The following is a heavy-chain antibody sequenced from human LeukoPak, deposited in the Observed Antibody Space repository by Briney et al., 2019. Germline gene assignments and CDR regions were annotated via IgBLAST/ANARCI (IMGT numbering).Heavy chain of an antibody. CDR3: ARHVYCSGGSCYGDRYYYYYMDV. CDR1: GYNLGTYW. D-gene: IGHD2-15*01. J-gene: IGHJ6*03. V-gene: IGHV5-51*01. Sequence: GESLKISCKGSGYNLGTYWIGWVRQMPGEGLEWMGIIYPGDSDTRYSPSFQGQVTISADKSISTAYLQWSSLKASDTAMYYCARHVYCSGGSCYGDRYYYYYMDVWGKGTTVTVSS. CDR2: IYPGDSDT.